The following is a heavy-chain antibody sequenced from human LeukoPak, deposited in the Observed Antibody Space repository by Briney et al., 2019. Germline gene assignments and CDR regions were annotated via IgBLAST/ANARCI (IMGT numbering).Heavy chain of an antibody. D-gene: IGHD5-24*01. Sequence: SETLSLTCTVSGDSISSYYWSWIRQSPGKGLEWIGYIYYSGSTNYNPSLKSRVTISVDTSKNQFSLKLSSVTAADTAVYYCARDLDGYSPFDYWGQGTLVTVSS. J-gene: IGHJ4*02. V-gene: IGHV4-59*01. CDR2: IYYSGST. CDR1: GDSISSYY. CDR3: ARDLDGYSPFDY.